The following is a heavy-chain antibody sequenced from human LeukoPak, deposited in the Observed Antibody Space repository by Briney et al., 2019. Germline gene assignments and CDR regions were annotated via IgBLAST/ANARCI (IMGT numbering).Heavy chain of an antibody. CDR3: ASSGRRQQLDFR. D-gene: IGHD6-13*01. V-gene: IGHV3-21*01. CDR1: GFTFSSYS. CDR2: ISSSSSYI. J-gene: IGHJ4*02. Sequence: PGGSLRLSCAASGFTFSSYSMNWVRQAPGKGLEWVSSISSSSSYIYYADSVKGRFTISRDNAKNSLYLQMNSLRAEDTAVYYCASSGRRQQLDFRGGQGTLVTVSS.